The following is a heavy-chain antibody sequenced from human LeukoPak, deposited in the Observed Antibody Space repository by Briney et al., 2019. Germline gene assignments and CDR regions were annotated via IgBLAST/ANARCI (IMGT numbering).Heavy chain of an antibody. D-gene: IGHD6-19*01. J-gene: IGHJ4*02. V-gene: IGHV1-18*01. Sequence: ASVKVSCKASGYTFTSYGISWVRQAPGQGLEWMGWVSAYNGNTNYAQKLQGRVTMTTDTSTSTAYMELRSLRSDDTAVYYCARVRSLGSGWSSFDYWGQGTLVTVSS. CDR2: VSAYNGNT. CDR3: ARVRSLGSGWSSFDY. CDR1: GYTFTSYG.